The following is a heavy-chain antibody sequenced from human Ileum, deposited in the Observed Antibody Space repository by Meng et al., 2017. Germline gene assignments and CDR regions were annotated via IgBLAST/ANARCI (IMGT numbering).Heavy chain of an antibody. J-gene: IGHJ4*02. CDR1: GGSVSRAGYQ. Sequence: QVQLQEAGPGLVRPSETLSFICTVSGGSVSRAGYQWGWIRQPPGKGLEWIGYASTNYNPSLKSRVTISLDTSRNQFSLSLSSVTAADTAVYYCARDHMGSLDYWGQGILVTVSS. CDR3: ARDHMGSLDY. D-gene: IGHD1-26*01. V-gene: IGHV4-61*08. CDR2: AST.